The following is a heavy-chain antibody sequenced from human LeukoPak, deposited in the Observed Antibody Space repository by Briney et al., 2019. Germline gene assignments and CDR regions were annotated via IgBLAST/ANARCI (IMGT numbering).Heavy chain of an antibody. D-gene: IGHD1-1*01. V-gene: IGHV3-23*01. CDR1: GFTFSNE. Sequence: GGSLRLSCAASGFTFSNEMNWVRQAPGKGLEWVSAISGSGGSTYNADSVKGRFTISRDNSKNTLYLQMNSLRDDDTAVYYCAKSYRVQRLAFDCWGQGTLVTVSS. J-gene: IGHJ4*02. CDR2: ISGSGGST. CDR3: AKSYRVQRLAFDC.